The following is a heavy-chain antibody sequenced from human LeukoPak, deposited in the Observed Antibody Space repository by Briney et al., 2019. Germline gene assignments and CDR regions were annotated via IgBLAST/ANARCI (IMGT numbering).Heavy chain of an antibody. CDR2: IYYSGST. CDR3: ARAQFVRRYDY. Sequence: PSQTLSLTCTVSGGSISSGDYYWSWIRQPPGKGLEWIGYIYYSGSTYYNPSLKSRVTISIDTSKNQFSLKLSSVTAADTAVYYCARAQFVRRYDYWGQGTLVTVSS. V-gene: IGHV4-30-4*01. D-gene: IGHD3-10*01. J-gene: IGHJ4*02. CDR1: GGSISSGDYY.